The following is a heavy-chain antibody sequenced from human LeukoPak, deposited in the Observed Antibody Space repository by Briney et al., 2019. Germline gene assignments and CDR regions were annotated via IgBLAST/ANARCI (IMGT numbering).Heavy chain of an antibody. Sequence: QAGGSLRLSCAASGFTFSSYWMSWVRQAPGKGLEWVANIKQDGSEKYYVDSVKGRFTISRDNAKNSLYLQMNSLRAEDTAVNYCARDDLTPTVTNYYYMDVWGKGTTVTISS. J-gene: IGHJ6*03. V-gene: IGHV3-7*01. CDR3: ARDDLTPTVTNYYYMDV. D-gene: IGHD4-17*01. CDR1: GFTFSSYW. CDR2: IKQDGSEK.